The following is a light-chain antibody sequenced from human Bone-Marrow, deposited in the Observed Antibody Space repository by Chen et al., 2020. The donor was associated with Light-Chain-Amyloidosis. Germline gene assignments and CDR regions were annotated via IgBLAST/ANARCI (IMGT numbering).Light chain of an antibody. CDR2: RDT. CDR1: DLPTKY. V-gene: IGLV3-25*03. CDR3: QSADSSGTYEVI. J-gene: IGLJ2*01. Sequence: SYELTQPPSVSVSPGQTARITCSGDDLPTKYAYWYQQKPGQAPVLVIHRDTERPSGISERLSGSSSGTTATLTISGVQAEDEDDYQCQSADSSGTYEVIFGGGTKLTVL.